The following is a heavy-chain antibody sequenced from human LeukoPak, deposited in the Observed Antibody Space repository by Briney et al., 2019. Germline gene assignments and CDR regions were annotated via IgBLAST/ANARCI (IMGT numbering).Heavy chain of an antibody. CDR3: ARVPADIVATYYMDV. D-gene: IGHD5-12*01. CDR1: GGSISSGSYY. V-gene: IGHV4-61*02. J-gene: IGHJ6*03. CDR2: IYTSGST. Sequence: NASQTLSLTCTVSGGSISSGSYYWSWIRQPAGKGLEWIGRIYTSGSTNYNPSLKSRVTISVDTAKNPFSLNLGSVPPADKAVYYCARVPADIVATYYMDVWGKGTTVTVSS.